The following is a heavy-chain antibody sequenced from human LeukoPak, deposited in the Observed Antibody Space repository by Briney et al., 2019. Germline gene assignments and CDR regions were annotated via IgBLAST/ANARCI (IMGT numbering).Heavy chain of an antibody. V-gene: IGHV4-59*07. J-gene: IGHJ2*01. Sequence: SDTLSLTCTVSGGSISSYYWSWIRQPPGKGLEWIGYIYYSGSTNYNPSLKSRVTISVDTSKKQFSLKLSSVTAADTAVYYCATYSSSWYWYFDLWGRGTLVAVSS. CDR3: ATYSSSWYWYFDL. D-gene: IGHD6-13*01. CDR2: IYYSGST. CDR1: GGSISSYY.